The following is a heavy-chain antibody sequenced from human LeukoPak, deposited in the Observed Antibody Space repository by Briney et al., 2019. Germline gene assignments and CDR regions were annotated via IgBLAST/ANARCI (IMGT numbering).Heavy chain of an antibody. V-gene: IGHV2-5*02. D-gene: IGHD3-9*01. Sequence: SGPTLVNPTQTLTLTCTFSGFSLSTSGVGVGWIRQPPGKALEWLALIYWDDDKRYSPSLKSRLTITKDTSKNQVVLTMTNMDPVGTATYYCAHIPLGWLRNNRFDPWGQGTLVTVSS. CDR2: IYWDDDK. CDR3: AHIPLGWLRNNRFDP. CDR1: GFSLSTSGVG. J-gene: IGHJ5*02.